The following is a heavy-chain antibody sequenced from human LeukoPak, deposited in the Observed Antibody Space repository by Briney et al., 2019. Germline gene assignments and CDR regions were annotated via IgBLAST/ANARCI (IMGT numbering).Heavy chain of an antibody. Sequence: ASVKVSCKASGGTFSSYAISWVRQAPGQGLEWMGSIIPILGIANYAQKFQGRVTITADKSTSTAYMELSSLRSEDTAVYYCARDVLVVVAATPHYYYGMDVWGQGTTVTVSS. V-gene: IGHV1-69*04. D-gene: IGHD2-15*01. CDR1: GGTFSSYA. J-gene: IGHJ6*02. CDR3: ARDVLVVVAATPHYYYGMDV. CDR2: IIPILGIA.